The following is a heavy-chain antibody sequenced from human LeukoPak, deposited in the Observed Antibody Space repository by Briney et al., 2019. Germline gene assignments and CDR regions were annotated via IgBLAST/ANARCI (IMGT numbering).Heavy chain of an antibody. D-gene: IGHD3-10*01. V-gene: IGHV4-61*01. CDR3: ARTQFGEYADY. CDR1: GGSVSSGSYY. CDR2: IYYSGST. Sequence: SETLPHTSTVSGGSVSSGSYYWSWIRQPPGKGLEWIGYIYYSGSTNYNPSLKRRVTISVDTSKNQFSLKLSSVTAADTAVYYCARTQFGEYADYWGHGNLVTVSS. J-gene: IGHJ4*01.